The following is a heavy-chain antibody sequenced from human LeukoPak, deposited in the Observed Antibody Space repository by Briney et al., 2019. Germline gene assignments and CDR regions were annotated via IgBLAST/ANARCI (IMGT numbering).Heavy chain of an antibody. CDR2: ISGSGVET. CDR1: GFTFSASA. V-gene: IGHV3-23*01. D-gene: IGHD5-24*01. CDR3: VKRSRDGYNSPLDN. J-gene: IGHJ4*01. Sequence: GGSLRLSCAASGFTFSASAINWVRQAPGMGLDWVSQISGSGVETYYADSVQGRFTISRDNSENTFYLQMNSLRAEDTAVYYCVKRSRDGYNSPLDNWGQGTLVTVSS.